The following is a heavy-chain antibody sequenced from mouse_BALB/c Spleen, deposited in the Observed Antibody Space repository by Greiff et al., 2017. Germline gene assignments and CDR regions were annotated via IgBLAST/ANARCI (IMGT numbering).Heavy chain of an antibody. CDR1: GYSFTGYY. V-gene: IGHV1S34*01. D-gene: IGHD2-4*01. Sequence: LEKPGASVKISCKASGYSFTGYYMHWVKQSHGKSLEWIGYISCYNGATSYNQKFKGKATFTVDTSSSTAYMQFNSLTSEDSAVYYCATGYDYDEGFAYWGQGTLVTVSA. CDR2: ISCYNGAT. CDR3: ATGYDYDEGFAY. J-gene: IGHJ3*01.